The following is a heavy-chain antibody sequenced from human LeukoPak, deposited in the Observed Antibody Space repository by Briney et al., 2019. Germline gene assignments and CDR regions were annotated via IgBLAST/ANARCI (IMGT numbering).Heavy chain of an antibody. J-gene: IGHJ4*02. CDR3: ARDWVYHFDY. CDR2: ISYDGYEK. D-gene: IGHD5/OR15-5a*01. Sequence: PGGSLRLSCAASGFTFGSYSMHWVRQAPGKGLEWVAVISYDGYEKNYGDPVKGRFTISRDNAKNSLYLQMNSLRAEDTAVYYCARDWVYHFDYWGQGTLVTVSS. CDR1: GFTFGSYS. V-gene: IGHV3-30-3*01.